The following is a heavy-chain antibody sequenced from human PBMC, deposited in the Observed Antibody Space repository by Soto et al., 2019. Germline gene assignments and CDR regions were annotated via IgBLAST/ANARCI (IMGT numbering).Heavy chain of an antibody. Sequence: VQLVEPGGGLVKPGGSLRLSCVASGFPFSSFSLNWVRQAPGKGLGWVSSIGRVSTYIYYADSVRGRFTVSRDNAKNSVYLQMNGLTAEDSGIYYCARVTAGSGSYQIDLWGQGTLVTVSS. D-gene: IGHD3-10*01. V-gene: IGHV3-21*02. CDR1: GFPFSSFS. CDR3: ARVTAGSGSYQIDL. J-gene: IGHJ4*02. CDR2: IGRVSTYI.